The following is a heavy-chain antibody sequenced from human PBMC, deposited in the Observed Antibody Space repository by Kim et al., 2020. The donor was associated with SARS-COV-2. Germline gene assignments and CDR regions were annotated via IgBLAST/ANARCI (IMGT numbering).Heavy chain of an antibody. D-gene: IGHD6-19*01. CDR1: GFTFSSYS. Sequence: GGSLRLFCAASGFTFSSYSMNWVRQAPGKGLEWVSSISSSSSYIYYADSVKGRFTISRDNAKNSLYLQMNSLRAEDTAVYYCASLGEQWRQEFDYWGQGTLVTVSS. J-gene: IGHJ4*02. CDR2: ISSSSSYI. V-gene: IGHV3-21*01. CDR3: ASLGEQWRQEFDY.